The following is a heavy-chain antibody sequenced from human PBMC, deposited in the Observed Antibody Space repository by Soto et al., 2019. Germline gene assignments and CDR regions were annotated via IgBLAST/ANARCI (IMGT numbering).Heavy chain of an antibody. CDR3: ASHIVSRLPGYFDY. CDR1: GGSISSSSYY. Sequence: QLQLQESGPGLVKPSETLSLTCTVSGGSISSSSYYWGWIRQPPGKGLEWIGSIYYSGSTYYNPSLKSRVTISVDTSKNQFSLKLSSVTAADTAVYYCASHIVSRLPGYFDYWGQGTLVTVSS. CDR2: IYYSGST. J-gene: IGHJ4*02. V-gene: IGHV4-39*01. D-gene: IGHD2-21*02.